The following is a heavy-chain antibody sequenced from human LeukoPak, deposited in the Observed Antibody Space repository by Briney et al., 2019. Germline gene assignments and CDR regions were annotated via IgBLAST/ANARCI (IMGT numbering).Heavy chain of an antibody. CDR3: ARRSLLWFGGGNWFDP. CDR2: INHSGST. J-gene: IGHJ5*02. CDR1: GGSFSGYY. V-gene: IGHV4-34*01. Sequence: SETLSLTCAVYGGSFSGYYWSWIRQPPGKGLEWIGEINHSGSTNYNPSLKSRVTISVGTSKNQFSLKLSSVTAADTAVYYCARRSLLWFGGGNWFDPWGQGTLVTVSS. D-gene: IGHD3-10*01.